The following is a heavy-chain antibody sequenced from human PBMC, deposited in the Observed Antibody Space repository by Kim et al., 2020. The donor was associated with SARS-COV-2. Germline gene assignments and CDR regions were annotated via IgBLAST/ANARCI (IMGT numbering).Heavy chain of an antibody. CDR1: GFTFSSYA. CDR3: ARGPLAVAELMVD. D-gene: IGHD6-19*01. Sequence: GGSLRLSCAASGFTFSSYAMHWVRQAPGKGLEWVAVISYDGSNKYYADSVKGRFTISRDNSKNTLYLQMNSLRAEDTAVYYCARGPLAVAELMVDWGQGTLVTVSS. CDR2: ISYDGSNK. J-gene: IGHJ4*02. V-gene: IGHV3-30-3*01.